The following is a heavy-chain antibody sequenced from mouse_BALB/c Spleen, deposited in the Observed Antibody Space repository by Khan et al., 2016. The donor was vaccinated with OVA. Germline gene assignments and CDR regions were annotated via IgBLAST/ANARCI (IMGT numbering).Heavy chain of an antibody. CDR3: ARVRYSGTIDY. D-gene: IGHD2-14*01. V-gene: IGHV9-3-1*01. CDR1: GYTFTNYG. J-gene: IGHJ4*01. CDR2: INTNTGEP. Sequence: QIQLVQSGPELKKPGETVKISCKASGYTFTNYGMNWVKQAPGKGLKWMGWINTNTGEPTYADDFKGRFAFSLESSASTAYLKINNLKNEDTATYFCARVRYSGTIDYWGQGTLVTVAS.